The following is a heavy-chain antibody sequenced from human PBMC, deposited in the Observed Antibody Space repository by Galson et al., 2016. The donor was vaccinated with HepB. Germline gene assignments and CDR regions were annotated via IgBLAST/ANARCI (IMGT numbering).Heavy chain of an antibody. D-gene: IGHD2-21*01. CDR3: ARGLLYLDL. CDR2: IYNSGDT. CDR1: GLTVGNNY. Sequence: SLRLSCAASGLTVGNNYMTRVRQAPGKGLEYVSVIYNSGDTFYADSVKGRFSISRDNSKNTLYLQMNSLRVEDTAVYYCARGLLYLDLWGQGTLVSVSS. V-gene: IGHV3-53*01. J-gene: IGHJ4*02.